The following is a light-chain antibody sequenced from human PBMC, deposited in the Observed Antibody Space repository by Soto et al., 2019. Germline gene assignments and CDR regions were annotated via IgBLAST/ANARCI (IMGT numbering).Light chain of an antibody. CDR2: EVS. V-gene: IGLV2-14*01. CDR1: SDDIGDYNY. CDR3: SSYSTMSSLV. J-gene: IGLJ2*01. Sequence: QSALTQPASVSGSPGQSITISCIGTSDDIGDYNYVSWYQQHPGEAPKLIIYEVSARPSGVSSRFSGFKSANTASLTITGLQAEDEADYYCSSYSTMSSLVFGGGTKLTVL.